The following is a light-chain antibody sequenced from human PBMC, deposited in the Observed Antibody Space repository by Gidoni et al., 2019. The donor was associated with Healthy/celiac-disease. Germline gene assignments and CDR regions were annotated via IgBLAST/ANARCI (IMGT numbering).Light chain of an antibody. V-gene: IGKV1-33*01. CDR1: QDISNY. Sequence: DIQMPQSPSSLSASVGDRVTITCQASQDISNYLNWYQQKPGKAPKLLIYDASNLETGVPSRFSRSGSGTDFTFTISSLQPEDIATYYCQQYDNLLTFGGGTKVEIK. CDR3: QQYDNLLT. J-gene: IGKJ4*01. CDR2: DAS.